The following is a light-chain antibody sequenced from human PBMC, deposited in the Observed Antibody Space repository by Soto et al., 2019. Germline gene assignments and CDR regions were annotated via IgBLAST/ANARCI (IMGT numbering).Light chain of an antibody. CDR2: KAS. Sequence: DIHMTQSPAAVSVSVLERVTITCRASQTISSWLAWYQQKPGKAPKLLIYKASTLKSGVPSRFSGSGSGTEFTLTISSLQPDDFATYYCQHYNSYSEAFGQGTKVDIK. CDR1: QTISSW. CDR3: QHYNSYSEA. V-gene: IGKV1-5*03. J-gene: IGKJ1*01.